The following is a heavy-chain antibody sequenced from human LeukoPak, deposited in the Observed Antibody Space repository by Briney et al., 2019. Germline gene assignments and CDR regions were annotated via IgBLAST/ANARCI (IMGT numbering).Heavy chain of an antibody. CDR3: ARVYCSSTSCYDLYYFDY. CDR1: GFTVGSNY. Sequence: GGSLRLSCAASGFTVGSNYMSWVRQAPGKGLEWVSVIYSGGSTYYADSVKGRFTISRHNSKNTLYLQMNSLRAEDTAVYYCARVYCSSTSCYDLYYFDYWGQGTLVTVSS. J-gene: IGHJ4*02. CDR2: IYSGGST. D-gene: IGHD2-2*01. V-gene: IGHV3-53*04.